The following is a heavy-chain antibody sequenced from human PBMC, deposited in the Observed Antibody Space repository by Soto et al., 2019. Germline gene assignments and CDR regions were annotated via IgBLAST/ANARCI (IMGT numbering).Heavy chain of an antibody. J-gene: IGHJ4*02. CDR3: ARGSGWYYY. CDR1: GGSIRSYY. CDR2: IYSSGST. D-gene: IGHD6-19*01. Sequence: QVQLQESGPGLVKPSETLSLTCTVSGGSIRSYYWSWIRQPPGKGLEWIGYIYSSGSTNYNPSLNSRVTISVDTSKNQFSLKLSSVTAADTAVYYCARGSGWYYYWGQGTLVTVSS. V-gene: IGHV4-4*08.